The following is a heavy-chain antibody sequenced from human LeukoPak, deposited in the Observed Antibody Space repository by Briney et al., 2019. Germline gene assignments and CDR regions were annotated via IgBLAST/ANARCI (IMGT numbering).Heavy chain of an antibody. J-gene: IGHJ4*02. Sequence: GGSLRLSCAGSGFSFSNYGIHWVRQAPGRGPEWVTFISSDGSNEYYADSVKGRFTISRDNYKKMVYVQMNSLRAEDTAVYYCAKEGEAGYSGGFDHWGQGTLVTVSS. CDR2: ISSDGSNE. CDR1: GFSFSNYG. V-gene: IGHV3-30*18. D-gene: IGHD3-9*01. CDR3: AKEGEAGYSGGFDH.